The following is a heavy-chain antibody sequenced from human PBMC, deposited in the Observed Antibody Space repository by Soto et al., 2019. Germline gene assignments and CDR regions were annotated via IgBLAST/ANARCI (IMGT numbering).Heavy chain of an antibody. CDR1: GFTFSTYA. Sequence: QVQLVESGGGVVQPGRSLRLSCAASGFTFSTYAMHWVRQAPGKGLEWVAVIWYDGSKKYYADSVKGRFTISRDTSKNTLDLQMNSLRAEDTAVYYCARGPAVAKDGLDGWGQGTTVTVSS. J-gene: IGHJ6*02. V-gene: IGHV3-33*01. CDR3: ARGPAVAKDGLDG. D-gene: IGHD6-13*01. CDR2: IWYDGSKK.